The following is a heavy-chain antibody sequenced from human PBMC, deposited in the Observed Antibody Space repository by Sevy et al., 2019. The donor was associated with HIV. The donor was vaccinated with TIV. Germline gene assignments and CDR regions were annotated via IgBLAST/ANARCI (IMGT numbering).Heavy chain of an antibody. CDR1: GFTFSSYG. CDR3: AKAVQQWLVRGWLDP. CDR2: ISYDGSNK. D-gene: IGHD6-19*01. J-gene: IGHJ5*02. V-gene: IGHV3-30*18. Sequence: GGSLRLSCAASGFTFSSYGMHWVRQAPGKGLEWVAVISYDGSNKYYADSVKGRFTISRDNSKNTLYLQMNSLRAEDTAVYYCAKAVQQWLVRGWLDPWGQGTLVTVSS.